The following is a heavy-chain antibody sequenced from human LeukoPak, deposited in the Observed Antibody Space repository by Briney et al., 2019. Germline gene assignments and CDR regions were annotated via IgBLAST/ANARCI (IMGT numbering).Heavy chain of an antibody. D-gene: IGHD3/OR15-3a*01. CDR3: ARDQGLSSYYYYMDV. J-gene: IGHJ6*03. Sequence: RPGGSLRLSCAASGFTFDDYGMSWVRQAPGKGLEWVSGINWNGGSTGYADSVKGRFTISRDNAKNSLYLQMNSLRAEDTALYCCARDQGLSSYYYYMDVWGKGTTVTVSS. CDR2: INWNGGST. CDR1: GFTFDDYG. V-gene: IGHV3-20*04.